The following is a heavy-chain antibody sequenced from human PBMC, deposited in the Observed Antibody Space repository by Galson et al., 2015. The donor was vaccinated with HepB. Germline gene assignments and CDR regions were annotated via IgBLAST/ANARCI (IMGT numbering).Heavy chain of an antibody. Sequence: LSLTCTVSGGSISSYYWSWIRQPPGKGLEWIGYIYYSGSTNYNPSLKSRVTISVDTSKNQFSLKLSSVTAADTAVYYCARTPTSTGYYFDYWGQGTLVTVSS. J-gene: IGHJ4*02. D-gene: IGHD2-2*01. V-gene: IGHV4-59*01. CDR3: ARTPTSTGYYFDY. CDR1: GGSISSYY. CDR2: IYYSGST.